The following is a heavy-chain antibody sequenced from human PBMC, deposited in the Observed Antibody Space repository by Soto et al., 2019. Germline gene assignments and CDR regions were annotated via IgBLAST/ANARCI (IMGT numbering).Heavy chain of an antibody. Sequence: PSETLSLTCAVYGGSFSGYYWSWIRQPPGKGLEWIGEINHSGSTNYNPSLKSRVTISVDTSKNQFSLKLSSVTAADTAVYYCARVKRITIFGVVIIRGNWFDPWGQGTLVTVSS. D-gene: IGHD3-3*01. V-gene: IGHV4-34*01. CDR1: GGSFSGYY. J-gene: IGHJ5*02. CDR3: ARVKRITIFGVVIIRGNWFDP. CDR2: INHSGST.